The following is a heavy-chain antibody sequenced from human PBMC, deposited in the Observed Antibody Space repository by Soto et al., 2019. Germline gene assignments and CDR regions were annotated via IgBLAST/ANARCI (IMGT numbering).Heavy chain of an antibody. CDR2: VYNSGST. J-gene: IGHJ5*02. CDR3: ARRAVVAVTGSLDNWLVL. Sequence: SETLSLTCTVSGGSITSYNWNWLRQPPGKALEWIGYVYNSGSTNYNPSLKSRVTISVDTSKNQFSLKVNSVTAADTAVYYCARRAVVAVTGSLDNWLVLWGQGSLVTVSS. CDR1: GGSITSYN. D-gene: IGHD2-21*01. V-gene: IGHV4-59*01.